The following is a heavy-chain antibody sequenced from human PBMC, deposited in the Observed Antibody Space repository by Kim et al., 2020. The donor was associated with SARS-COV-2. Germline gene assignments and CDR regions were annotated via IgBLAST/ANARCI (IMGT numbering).Heavy chain of an antibody. J-gene: IGHJ4*02. CDR2: INHSGST. CDR1: GGSFSGYY. D-gene: IGHD6-13*01. CDR3: ARGRIDWAAAGTSFDY. V-gene: IGHV4-34*01. Sequence: SETLSLTCAVYGGSFSGYYWSWIRQPPGKGLEWIGEINHSGSTNYNPSLKSRVTISVDTSKNQFSLKLSSVTAADTAVYYCARGRIDWAAAGTSFDYWGQGTLVTVSS.